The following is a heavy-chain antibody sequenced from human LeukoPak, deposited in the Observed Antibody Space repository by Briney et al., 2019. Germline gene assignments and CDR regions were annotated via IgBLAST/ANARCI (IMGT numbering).Heavy chain of an antibody. CDR2: INTDGSST. V-gene: IGHV3-74*01. CDR1: GFDFNNYA. J-gene: IGHJ3*02. Sequence: GGSLRLSCAGAGFDFNNYAMNWVRQAPGRGLVWVSRINTDGSSTIYADSVKGRFTISRDNAKNTLYLQMSSLRAEDTAVYYCASLSYNPAAIGAFDIWGQGTMVTVSS. CDR3: ASLSYNPAAIGAFDI. D-gene: IGHD2-2*02.